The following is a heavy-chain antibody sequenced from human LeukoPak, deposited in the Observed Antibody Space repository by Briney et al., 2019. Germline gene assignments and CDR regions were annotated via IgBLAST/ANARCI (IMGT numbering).Heavy chain of an antibody. D-gene: IGHD3-10*01. Sequence: PSETLSLTCTVSGGSFSSYYWSWIRQPAGKGLEWIGRIYTSGSTNYNPSLESRVTMSVDTSKNQFSLKLSSVTAADTAVYYCARPRGYGSGSYYFDYWGQGILVTVSS. J-gene: IGHJ4*02. V-gene: IGHV4-4*07. CDR2: IYTSGST. CDR1: GGSFSSYY. CDR3: ARPRGYGSGSYYFDY.